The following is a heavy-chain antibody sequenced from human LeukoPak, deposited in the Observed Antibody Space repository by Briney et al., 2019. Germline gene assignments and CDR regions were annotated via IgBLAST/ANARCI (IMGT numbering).Heavy chain of an antibody. CDR3: ASKTSGYFGYHFDY. CDR2: INHSGST. V-gene: IGHV4-34*01. J-gene: IGHJ4*02. CDR1: GGSFSGYY. D-gene: IGHD3-3*01. Sequence: SETLSLTCAVYGGSFSGYYWSWIRQPPGKGLEWIGEINHSGSTNYNPSLKSRVTISVDTSKNQFSLKLSSVTAADTAVYYCASKTSGYFGYHFDYWGQGTLVTVSS.